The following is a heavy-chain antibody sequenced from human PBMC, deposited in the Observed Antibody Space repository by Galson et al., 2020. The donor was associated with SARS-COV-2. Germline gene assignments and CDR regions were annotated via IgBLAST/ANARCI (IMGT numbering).Heavy chain of an antibody. Sequence: ASVKVSCKASGYTFTSYGISWVRQAPGQGLEWMGWISAYNGNTNYAQKLQGRVTMTTDTSTSTAYMELRSLRSDDTAVYYCARVLWFGGKYYYGMDVWGQGTTVTVSS. J-gene: IGHJ6*02. CDR3: ARVLWFGGKYYYGMDV. CDR1: GYTFTSYG. D-gene: IGHD3-10*01. CDR2: ISAYNGNT. V-gene: IGHV1-18*01.